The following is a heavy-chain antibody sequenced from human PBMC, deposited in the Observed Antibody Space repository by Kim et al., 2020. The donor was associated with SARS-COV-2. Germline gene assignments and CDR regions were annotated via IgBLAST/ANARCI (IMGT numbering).Heavy chain of an antibody. Sequence: GGSLRLSCAASGFTFSSYGMHWVRQAPGKGLEWVAVISYDGSNKYYADSVKGRFTISRDNSKNTLYLQMNSLRAEGTAVYYCAKDGIMTTRFYYGMDVWGQGTTVTVSS. CDR3: AKDGIMTTRFYYGMDV. CDR2: ISYDGSNK. J-gene: IGHJ6*02. V-gene: IGHV3-30*18. D-gene: IGHD4-17*01. CDR1: GFTFSSYG.